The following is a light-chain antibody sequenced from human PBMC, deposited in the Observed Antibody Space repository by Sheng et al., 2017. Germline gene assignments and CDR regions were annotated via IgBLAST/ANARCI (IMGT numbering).Light chain of an antibody. CDR2: WAS. J-gene: IGKJ2*01. CDR1: QSVLYNSNNKNY. CDR3: QQYYTTPYT. V-gene: IGKV4-1*01. Sequence: DIVMTQSPDSLAVSLGERATVNCKSSQSVLYNSNNKNYLAWYQQKPGQTPKLLIYWASTRDSGVPDRFSGSGSGTDFTLTISSLQAEDVAVYYCQQYYTTPYTFGQGTKLEIK.